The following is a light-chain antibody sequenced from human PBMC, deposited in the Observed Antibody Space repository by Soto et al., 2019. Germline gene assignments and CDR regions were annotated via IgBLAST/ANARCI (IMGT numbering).Light chain of an antibody. CDR1: QGISSN. Sequence: DIQMTQSPSTLPASVGDRVTITCRASQGISSNLAWYQQKPGKVPKLLISAASTLQSGVPSRLSGSGSGTDFTLTISSLQPEDFATYYCQQFKSYPLTFGGGTKVDIK. J-gene: IGKJ4*01. V-gene: IGKV1-9*01. CDR2: AAS. CDR3: QQFKSYPLT.